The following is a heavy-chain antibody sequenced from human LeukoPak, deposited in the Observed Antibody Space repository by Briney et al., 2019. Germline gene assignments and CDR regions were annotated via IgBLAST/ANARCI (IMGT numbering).Heavy chain of an antibody. CDR2: ISGSGGST. Sequence: TGGSLRLSCAASGLTFSSYAMSWVRQAPGKGLEWVSAISGSGGSTYYADSVKGRFTISRDNSKNTLYLQMNSLRAEDTAVYYCANKFRYSGYDSVRFDYWGQGTLVTVSS. V-gene: IGHV3-23*01. J-gene: IGHJ4*02. CDR3: ANKFRYSGYDSVRFDY. D-gene: IGHD5-12*01. CDR1: GLTFSSYA.